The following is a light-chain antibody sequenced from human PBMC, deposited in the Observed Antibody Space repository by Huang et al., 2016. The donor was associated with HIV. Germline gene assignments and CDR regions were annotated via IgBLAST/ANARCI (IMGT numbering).Light chain of an antibody. CDR3: QQSYSTPLT. Sequence: DIQMAQSPSSLSASVGDRVPITCRASEGIANNLNWYQQKPGKAPKLLLYGASSLHSGVPSRFSGSGSGTEFTLTISDLQPEDFATYYCQQSYSTPLTFGGGTKVEI. CDR1: EGIANN. J-gene: IGKJ4*01. V-gene: IGKV1-39*01. CDR2: GAS.